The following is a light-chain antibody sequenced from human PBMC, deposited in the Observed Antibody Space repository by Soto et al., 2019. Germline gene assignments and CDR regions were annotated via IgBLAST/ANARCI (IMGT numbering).Light chain of an antibody. J-gene: IGLJ2*01. CDR2: EGS. Sequence: QSLLTQPASVSGSPGRSITISCTGTSSEVGSYNLVSWYQQHPGKAPKLMIYEGSKRPSGVSNRFSGSKSGNTASLTISGLQAEDEADYYCCSYAGSSTSHVVFGGGTKFTVL. V-gene: IGLV2-23*01. CDR1: SSEVGSYNL. CDR3: CSYAGSSTSHVV.